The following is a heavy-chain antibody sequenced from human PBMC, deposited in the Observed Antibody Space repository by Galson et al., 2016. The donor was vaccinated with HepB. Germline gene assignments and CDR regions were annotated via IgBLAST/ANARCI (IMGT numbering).Heavy chain of an antibody. D-gene: IGHD6-19*01. CDR1: GFTFNTYA. V-gene: IGHV3-23*01. Sequence: SLRLSCAASGFTFNTYAMTWVRQAPGKGLEWVSSISSSDGRTWYADSVRGRFTISTDNSKTTLYVQMNSLRVDDSAIYYCAKSPFALPDSGWFNAFDLWCQGTMVTVSS. J-gene: IGHJ3*01. CDR3: AKSPFALPDSGWFNAFDL. CDR2: ISSSDGRT.